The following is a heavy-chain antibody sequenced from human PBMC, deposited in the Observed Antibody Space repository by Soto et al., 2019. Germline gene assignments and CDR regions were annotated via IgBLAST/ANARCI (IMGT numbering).Heavy chain of an antibody. J-gene: IGHJ4*02. CDR3: ASLGVVPAARFLDY. CDR2: INHSGST. CDR1: GGSCSGYY. V-gene: IGHV4-34*01. D-gene: IGHD2-2*01. Sequence: QVQLQQWGAGLLKPSETLSLTCAVYGGSCSGYYWSWIRQPPGKVLEWIGEINHSGSTNYNPSLKSRVTISVDTSKNQFSLKLSSVTAADTAVYYCASLGVVPAARFLDYWGQGTLVTVSS.